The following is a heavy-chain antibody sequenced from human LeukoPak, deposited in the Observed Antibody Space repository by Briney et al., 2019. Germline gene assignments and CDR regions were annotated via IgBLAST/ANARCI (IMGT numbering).Heavy chain of an antibody. J-gene: IGHJ2*01. D-gene: IGHD3-9*01. CDR3: ARCLGCYDILTSYYDAGGLHWYFDL. CDR1: EATFSSYA. Sequence: ASVKVSCKASEATFSSYAISWLRQAPGQGLEWRGGIIPIFGTANYAQKFQGRVTITADESTSTAYMELSSLRSEDTAVYYCARCLGCYDILTSYYDAGGLHWYFDLWGRGTLVTVSS. V-gene: IGHV1-69*13. CDR2: IIPIFGTA.